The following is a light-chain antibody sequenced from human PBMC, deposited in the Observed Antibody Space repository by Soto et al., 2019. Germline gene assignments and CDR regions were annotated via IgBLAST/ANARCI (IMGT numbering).Light chain of an antibody. CDR2: GAS. V-gene: IGKV3-11*01. CDR1: QSVSSY. CDR3: QQRSDWPLT. J-gene: IGKJ4*01. Sequence: EIVLTQSPATLSLSPGERVTLSCRASQSVSSYFAWYQQKPGLAPRLLIYGASTRAAGIPARFSGSGSGTDFTLTISSLEPDDFAVYYCQQRSDWPLTFGGGTKVEIK.